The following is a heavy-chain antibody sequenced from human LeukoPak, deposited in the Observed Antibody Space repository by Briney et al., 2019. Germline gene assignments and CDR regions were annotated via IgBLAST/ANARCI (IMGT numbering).Heavy chain of an antibody. CDR3: ARLVVVAAPVDY. CDR1: GGSISSYY. CDR2: MYYSGST. Sequence: SETLSLTCTVSGGSISSYYWSWIRQPPGKGLEWIGYMYYSGSTKYNPSLKSRVTISVDASKNQFSLKLSSVTAADTAVYYCARLVVVAAPVDYWGQGTLVTVSS. V-gene: IGHV4-59*12. J-gene: IGHJ4*02. D-gene: IGHD2-15*01.